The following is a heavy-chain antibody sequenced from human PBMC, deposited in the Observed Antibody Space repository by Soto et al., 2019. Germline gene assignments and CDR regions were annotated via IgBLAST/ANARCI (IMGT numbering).Heavy chain of an antibody. V-gene: IGHV1-46*03. CDR1: GYTFTSYY. D-gene: IGHD2-2*01. Sequence: ASVKVSCKASGYTFTSYYMHWVRQAPGQGLEWMGIINPSGGSTSYAQKFQGRVTMTRDTSTSTVYMDLSSLRSEDTAVYYCASSRGYCSSTSCYDDWFDPWGQGTLVTVSS. J-gene: IGHJ5*02. CDR3: ASSRGYCSSTSCYDDWFDP. CDR2: INPSGGST.